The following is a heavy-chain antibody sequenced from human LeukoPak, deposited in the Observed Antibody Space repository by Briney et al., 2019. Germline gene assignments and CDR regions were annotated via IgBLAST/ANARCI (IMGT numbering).Heavy chain of an antibody. Sequence: GGSLRLSCSASGFTFSTYAMHWVRQAPGKGLEYGSAISTNWGSTYSADSVRGRFTISRDNSKNTLYLQISSRRSKDTAVYFCVKGYSEYDKNFDYWGQGTLVTVSS. CDR1: GFTFSTYA. V-gene: IGHV3-64D*06. D-gene: IGHD5-12*01. J-gene: IGHJ4*02. CDR2: ISTNWGST. CDR3: VKGYSEYDKNFDY.